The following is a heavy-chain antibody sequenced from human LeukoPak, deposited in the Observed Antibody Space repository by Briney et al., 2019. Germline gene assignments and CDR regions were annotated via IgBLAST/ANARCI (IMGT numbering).Heavy chain of an antibody. CDR2: INTYSGGT. J-gene: IGHJ5*02. Sequence: ASVKVSCKASGYIFTGYFIHWVRQAPGQGLEWMGRINTYSGGTNYAQKFQGRVTMTGDTSISTAYMELSRLRSDDTAVYYCARDICGGDCYDNWFDPWGQGTLVTVSS. V-gene: IGHV1-2*06. CDR3: ARDICGGDCYDNWFDP. CDR1: GYIFTGYF. D-gene: IGHD2-21*02.